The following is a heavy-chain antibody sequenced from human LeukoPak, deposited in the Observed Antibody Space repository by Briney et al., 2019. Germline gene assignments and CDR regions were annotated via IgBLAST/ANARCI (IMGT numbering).Heavy chain of an antibody. J-gene: IGHJ4*02. CDR3: ASGPTRYSPHPYFDY. V-gene: IGHV1-2*02. CDR2: INPNSGGT. Sequence: GASVKVSCKPPGYTFTDYYMHWVRQAPGQGLEWMGWINPNSGGTNYAQKFQGRVTMTRDTSISTVFMELSRLTSDDTAVYFCASGPTRYSPHPYFDYWGQGTLVTVSS. D-gene: IGHD5-18*01. CDR1: GYTFTDYY.